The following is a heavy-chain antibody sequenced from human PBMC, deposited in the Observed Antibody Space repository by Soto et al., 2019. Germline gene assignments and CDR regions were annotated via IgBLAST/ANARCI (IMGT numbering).Heavy chain of an antibody. J-gene: IGHJ4*02. CDR2: ISGSGDSS. Sequence: PGGSLRLSCAASGFTFSNSAMNWVRQAPGKGLEWVSGISGSGDSSYYADSVKGRFTISRDNFKNTLYLQISSLRAEDTAVYYCTTDLFSRIAVVVSDYWGQGTLVTVSS. V-gene: IGHV3-23*01. CDR3: TTDLFSRIAVVVSDY. CDR1: GFTFSNSA. D-gene: IGHD2-15*01.